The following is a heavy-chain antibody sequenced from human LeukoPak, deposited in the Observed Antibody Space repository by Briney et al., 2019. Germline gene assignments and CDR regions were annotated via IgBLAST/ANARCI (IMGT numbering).Heavy chain of an antibody. Sequence: ASVKVSCKASGYPFTSYDINWVRQATGQGLEWMGWMSPNSGNTGYAQKFQGRVTMTRNTSIGTAYMELSSLRSEDTAMYYCARDYGGNSGWFDPWGQGTLVTVSS. CDR2: MSPNSGNT. V-gene: IGHV1-8*01. CDR1: GYPFTSYD. D-gene: IGHD4-23*01. J-gene: IGHJ5*02. CDR3: ARDYGGNSGWFDP.